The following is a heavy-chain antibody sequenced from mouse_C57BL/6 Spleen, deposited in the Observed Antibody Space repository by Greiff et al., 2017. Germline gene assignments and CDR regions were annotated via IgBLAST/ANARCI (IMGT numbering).Heavy chain of an antibody. Sequence: EVQLQESGPGLVKPSQSLSLTCSVTGYSITSGYYWNWIRQFPGNKLEWMGYISYDGSNNYNPSLKNRISITRDTSKNQFFLKLNSVTTEDTATYYCASLITTVMDYWGQGTSVTVSS. J-gene: IGHJ4*01. CDR2: ISYDGSN. CDR3: ASLITTVMDY. V-gene: IGHV3-6*01. D-gene: IGHD1-1*01. CDR1: GYSITSGYY.